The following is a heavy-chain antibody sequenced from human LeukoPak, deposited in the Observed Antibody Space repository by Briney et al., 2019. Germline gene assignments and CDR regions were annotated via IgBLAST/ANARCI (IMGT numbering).Heavy chain of an antibody. Sequence: GASVNVSCKASGYTFTSYYMHWVRQAPGQGLEWMGIINPSGGSTSYARKFQGRVTLTRDTSTSTVYMELSSLGSKDTAVYYCAREPYDSSGQPRSGFDYWGQGTLVTVSS. D-gene: IGHD3-22*01. CDR2: INPSGGST. J-gene: IGHJ4*02. CDR3: AREPYDSSGQPRSGFDY. CDR1: GYTFTSYY. V-gene: IGHV1-46*01.